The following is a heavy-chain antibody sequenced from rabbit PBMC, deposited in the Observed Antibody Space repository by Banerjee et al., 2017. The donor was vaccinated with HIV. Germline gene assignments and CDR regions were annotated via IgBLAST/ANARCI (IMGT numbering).Heavy chain of an antibody. CDR2: IYTSSGST. J-gene: IGHJ4*01. CDR3: ARDLAGVTGWNFNL. CDR1: GIDFSSYYY. D-gene: IGHD4-1*01. V-gene: IGHV1S43*01. Sequence: QQQLEESGGGLVKPGGTLTLTCKASGIDFSSYYYMCWVRQAPGKGLELIACIYTSSGSTWYASWVNGRFTISRSTSLNTVDLQMTSLTAADTATYFCARDLAGVTGWNFNLWGQGTLVTVS.